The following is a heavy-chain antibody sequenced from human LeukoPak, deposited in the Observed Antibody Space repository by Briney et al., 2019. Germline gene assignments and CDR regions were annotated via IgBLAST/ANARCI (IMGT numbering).Heavy chain of an antibody. CDR1: GGSISSGDYY. CDR3: ARRGILQSQIRAFDI. CDR2: IYYSGST. J-gene: IGHJ3*02. Sequence: SQTLSLTCTVSGGSISSGDYYWSWIRQPPGKGLEWIGYIYYSGSTYYNPSLKRRVTISVDTSKNQFSLKLSSVTAADTAVYYCARRGILQSQIRAFDIWGQGTMVTVSS. D-gene: IGHD1-14*01. V-gene: IGHV4-30-4*01.